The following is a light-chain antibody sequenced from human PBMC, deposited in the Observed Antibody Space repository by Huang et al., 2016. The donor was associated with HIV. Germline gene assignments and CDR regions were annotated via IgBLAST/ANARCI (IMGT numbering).Light chain of an antibody. CDR3: QQLNSYLFT. J-gene: IGKJ3*01. CDR1: QDINNY. CDR2: GAS. Sequence: IQLTQSPSSLSASVGDRVTITCRASQDINNYLAWYQQKPGKAPKLLIYGASTLQSGVPSRCSGSGSGTDFTLTIGGLQPEDFATYYCQQLNSYLFTFGPGTKVDIK. V-gene: IGKV1-9*01.